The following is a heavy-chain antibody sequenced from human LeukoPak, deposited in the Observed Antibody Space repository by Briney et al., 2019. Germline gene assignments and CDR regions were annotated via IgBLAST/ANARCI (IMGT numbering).Heavy chain of an antibody. Sequence: PGGSLRLSCAASGFTFSSYAMSWVRQAPGKGLEWVSAISGSGGSTYYADSVKGRFTISRDNSKNTLYLQMNSLRAEDTAVYYCAMHEVISGDFDYWGQGTLVTVSS. CDR1: GFTFSSYA. CDR3: AMHEVISGDFDY. CDR2: ISGSGGST. V-gene: IGHV3-23*01. D-gene: IGHD3-22*01. J-gene: IGHJ4*02.